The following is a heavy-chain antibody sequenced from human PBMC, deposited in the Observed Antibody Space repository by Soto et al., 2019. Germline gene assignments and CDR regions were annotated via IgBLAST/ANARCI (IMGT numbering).Heavy chain of an antibody. V-gene: IGHV4-34*01. Sequence: PSETLSLTCAVYGGSFSGYYWSWIRQPPGKGLEWIGEINHSGSTNYNPSLKSRVTISVDTSKNQFSLKLSSVTAADTAVYYCATHRRGYSYGYNYWGQGTLVTVSS. CDR1: GGSFSGYY. D-gene: IGHD5-18*01. CDR2: INHSGST. J-gene: IGHJ4*02. CDR3: ATHRRGYSYGYNY.